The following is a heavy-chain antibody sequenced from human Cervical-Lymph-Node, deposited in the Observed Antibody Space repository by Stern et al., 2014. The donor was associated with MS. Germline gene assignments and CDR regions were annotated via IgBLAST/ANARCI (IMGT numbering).Heavy chain of an antibody. Sequence: EVQLEESGGGLVKPGGSLRLSCVASGFTFSDAWMNWVRQAPGKGLEWVGRIKSKTVGGTTDYAAPVKGRFTISRDDSKNTLYVQMNSLKTEDTAVYYCTTAAVVSSVDYWGQGTLVTVSS. D-gene: IGHD2/OR15-2a*01. CDR1: GFTFSDAW. CDR3: TTAAVVSSVDY. V-gene: IGHV3-15*01. J-gene: IGHJ4*02. CDR2: IKSKTVGGTT.